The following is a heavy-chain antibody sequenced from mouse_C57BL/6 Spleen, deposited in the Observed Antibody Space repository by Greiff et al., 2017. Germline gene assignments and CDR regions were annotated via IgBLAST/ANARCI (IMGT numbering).Heavy chain of an antibody. CDR1: GYTFTSYW. Sequence: QVQLKQPGAELVKPGASVKLSCKASGYTFTSYWMHWVKQRPGQGLEWIGMIHPNSGSTNYNEKFKSKATLTVDKSSSTAYMQLSSLTSEDSAVYYCARSFYGNYEFAYWGQGTLVTVSA. CDR3: ARSFYGNYEFAY. D-gene: IGHD2-1*01. J-gene: IGHJ3*01. CDR2: IHPNSGST. V-gene: IGHV1-64*01.